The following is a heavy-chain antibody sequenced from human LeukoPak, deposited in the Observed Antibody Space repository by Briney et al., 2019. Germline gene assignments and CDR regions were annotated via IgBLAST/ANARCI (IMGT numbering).Heavy chain of an antibody. D-gene: IGHD4-17*01. Sequence: SETLSLTCTVSGGSISSSSYYWGWIRQPPGKGLEWIGSIYYSGSTYYNPSLKSRVTISVDTSKNQFSLKLSSVTAADTAVYYCARLTVNDAFDIWGQGTMVTVSS. V-gene: IGHV4-39*07. J-gene: IGHJ3*02. CDR3: ARLTVNDAFDI. CDR1: GGSISSSSYY. CDR2: IYYSGST.